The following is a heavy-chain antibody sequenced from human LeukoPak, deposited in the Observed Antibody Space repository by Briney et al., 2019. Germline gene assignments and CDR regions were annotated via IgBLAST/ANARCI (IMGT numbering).Heavy chain of an antibody. CDR3: ARVGNGRSWDY. Sequence: PGGSLRLSCAASGFTFSSFTMNWARQVPGKGLEWISYISLGNSTIFYADSVKGRFTISRDNAKNSLYLQMNSLRDDDTAVYYCARVGNGRSWDYWGQGTLVSVSS. J-gene: IGHJ4*02. D-gene: IGHD2-15*01. CDR1: GFTFSSFT. CDR2: ISLGNSTI. V-gene: IGHV3-48*02.